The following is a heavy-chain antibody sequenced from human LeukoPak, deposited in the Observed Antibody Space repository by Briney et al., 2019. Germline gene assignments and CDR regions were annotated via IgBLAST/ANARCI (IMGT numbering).Heavy chain of an antibody. CDR3: ARGADRFDY. CDR1: GVSISSGGYY. V-gene: IGHV4-31*03. D-gene: IGHD3-22*01. CDR2: IYYSGST. Sequence: SQTLSLTCTVSGVSISSGGYYWGWIPQHQGKGLEWIGYIYYSGSTYYNPSLKSRVTISVDTSKDQFSLKLSSVTAADTAVYYCARGADRFDYWGQGTLVTVSS. J-gene: IGHJ4*02.